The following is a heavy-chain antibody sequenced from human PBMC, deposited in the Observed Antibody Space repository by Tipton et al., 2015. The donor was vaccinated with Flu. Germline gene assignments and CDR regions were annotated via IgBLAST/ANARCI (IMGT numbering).Heavy chain of an antibody. CDR2: IRYDGSNK. CDR1: GFTFSSYG. Sequence: SLRLSCAASGFTFSSYGMHWVRQAPGKGLEWVAYIRYDGSNKDYADSVKGRFTMSRDNSQNTLYLQMSSLRPDDMAVYYCAKDHYSGSGMDVWGQGTTVTVSS. V-gene: IGHV3-30*02. CDR3: AKDHYSGSGMDV. J-gene: IGHJ6*02. D-gene: IGHD4-11*01.